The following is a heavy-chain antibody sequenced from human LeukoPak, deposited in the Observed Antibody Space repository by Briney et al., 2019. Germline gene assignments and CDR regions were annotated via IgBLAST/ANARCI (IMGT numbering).Heavy chain of an antibody. CDR2: IQYDGSNK. CDR3: AKDRSMGFLDY. D-gene: IGHD2-8*01. J-gene: IGHJ4*02. V-gene: IGHV3-30*02. CDR1: GFTFSSYG. Sequence: GGSLRLSCAASGFTFSSYGMHWVRQAPGKGLEWVAFIQYDGSNKYYADSVKGRFTISRDNSKNTLYLQMNSLRAEDTAVYYCAKDRSMGFLDYWGQGTLVTVSS.